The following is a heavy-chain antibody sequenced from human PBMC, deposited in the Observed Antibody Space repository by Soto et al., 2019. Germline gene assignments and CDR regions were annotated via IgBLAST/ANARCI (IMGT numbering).Heavy chain of an antibody. CDR2: ISRSGDFT. CDR3: AKVVRPSSTTTQPVDY. J-gene: IGHJ4*02. V-gene: IGHV3-23*01. CDR1: GFSFSDYA. Sequence: EVQLLESGGDLVQPGGSLRLSCAASGFSFSDYAMTWVRQAPGKGLQWVSGISRSGDFTYYADSVEGRFTISRDDSRNTLYLEVKSLTAEDTAVYYCAKVVRPSSTTTQPVDYWGQGTLVTVSS. D-gene: IGHD4-17*01.